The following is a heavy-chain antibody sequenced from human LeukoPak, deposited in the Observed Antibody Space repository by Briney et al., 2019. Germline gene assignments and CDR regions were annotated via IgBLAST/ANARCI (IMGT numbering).Heavy chain of an antibody. V-gene: IGHV3-73*01. Sequence: GGSLRLSCAASGFTFSGSAMHWVRQASGKGLEWVGLIRGKADTYATAYAASVKGRFTISRDDSKNTAYLQMNNLKTEDTAVYYCTGNYYGSGSYADFDYWGQGTLVTVSS. CDR1: GFTFSGSA. CDR2: IRGKADTYAT. CDR3: TGNYYGSGSYADFDY. D-gene: IGHD3-10*01. J-gene: IGHJ4*02.